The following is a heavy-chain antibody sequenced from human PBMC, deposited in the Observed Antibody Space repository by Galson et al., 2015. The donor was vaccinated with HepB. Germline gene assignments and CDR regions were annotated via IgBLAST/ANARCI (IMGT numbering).Heavy chain of an antibody. V-gene: IGHV1-3*01. CDR3: ARVPGYYYDTSGHFDY. J-gene: IGHJ4*02. D-gene: IGHD3-22*01. CDR1: GYTFTSYG. Sequence: SVKVSCKASGYTFTSYGMHWVRQAPGQRLEWMGWISVGNGYTKYSQKFQGRVTITRDTSASTAHMELSSLRSEDTAVYYCARVPGYYYDTSGHFDYWGQGTLVTVFS. CDR2: ISVGNGYT.